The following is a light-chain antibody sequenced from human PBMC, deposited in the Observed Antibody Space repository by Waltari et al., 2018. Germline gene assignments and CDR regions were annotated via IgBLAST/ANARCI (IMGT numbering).Light chain of an antibody. CDR1: QDISNS. V-gene: IGKV1-NL1*01. J-gene: IGKJ2*01. CDR2: AAP. Sequence: DIQMTQSPSSLSASVGHRVTITCRASQDISNSVAWYQQKPVTASNLLITAAPRLQSGVPSRYSGSGSGTDDTLSISSLRPEDVATYYGRQYCCTPLFTFGQATELEIK. CDR3: RQYCCTPLFT.